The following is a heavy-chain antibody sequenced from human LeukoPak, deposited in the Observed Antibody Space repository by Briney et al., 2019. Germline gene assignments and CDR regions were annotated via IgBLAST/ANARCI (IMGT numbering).Heavy chain of an antibody. CDR2: IYYSGST. Sequence: SETLSLTCTVSGGSVSSGSYYWTWIRQPPGKGLEWIGHIYYSGSTNYNPSLKSRVTISVDTSKNQFSLKLSSVTAADTAVYYCAREGGFYRPLDYSGQGTLVTVSS. V-gene: IGHV4-61*01. CDR3: AREGGFYRPLDY. J-gene: IGHJ4*02. D-gene: IGHD3-3*01. CDR1: GGSVSSGSYY.